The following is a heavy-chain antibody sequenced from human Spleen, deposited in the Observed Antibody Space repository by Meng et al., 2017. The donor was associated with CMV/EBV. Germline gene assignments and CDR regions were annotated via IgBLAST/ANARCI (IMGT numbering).Heavy chain of an antibody. V-gene: IGHV4-34*01. J-gene: IGHJ5*02. D-gene: IGHD1-26*01. Sequence: GSLRLSCAVYGGSFSGYYWSWIRQPPGKGLEWIGEINHSGSTNYNPSLKTRVTMSVDTSKKQFSLKLRSVTAADTALYFCARVPREESGWFDPWGQGTLVTVSS. CDR1: GGSFSGYY. CDR3: ARVPREESGWFDP. CDR2: INHSGST.